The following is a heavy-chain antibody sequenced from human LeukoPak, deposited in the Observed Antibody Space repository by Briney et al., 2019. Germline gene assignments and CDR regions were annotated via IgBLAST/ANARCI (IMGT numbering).Heavy chain of an antibody. D-gene: IGHD3-10*01. Sequence: ASVKVSCKASGYTFTGYYMHWVRQAPGQGLEWMGWINPNSGGTNYAQKFQGRVTMTRDTSISTAYMELSRLRSDDTAVYYCAAIVYYGSGSNYYFDYWGQGTLVTVSS. CDR3: AAIVYYGSGSNYYFDY. V-gene: IGHV1-2*02. J-gene: IGHJ4*02. CDR1: GYTFTGYY. CDR2: INPNSGGT.